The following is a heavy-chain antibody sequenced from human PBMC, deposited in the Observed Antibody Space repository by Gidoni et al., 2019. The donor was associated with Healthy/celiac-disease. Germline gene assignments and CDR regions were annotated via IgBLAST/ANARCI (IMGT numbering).Heavy chain of an antibody. CDR1: GSTFSSYA. CDR2: ISYDGSNK. CDR3: ARLCTNGVCYLY. V-gene: IGHV3-30-3*01. D-gene: IGHD2-8*01. Sequence: QVQLVESGGGVVQPGRSLRLSCAASGSTFSSYAMHWVRQAPGKGLEWVAVISYDGSNKYYADSVKGRFTISRDNSKNTLYLQMNSLRAEDTAVYYCARLCTNGVCYLYWGQGTLVTVSS. J-gene: IGHJ4*02.